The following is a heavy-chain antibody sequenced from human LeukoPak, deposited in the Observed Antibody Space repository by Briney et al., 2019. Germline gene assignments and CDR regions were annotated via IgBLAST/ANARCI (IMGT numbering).Heavy chain of an antibody. CDR1: GDSIATGIHY. CDR2: VFYTGNT. Sequence: SETLSLTCTVSGDSIATGIHYWGWIRQPPGKGLEWIGSVFYTGNTSYNPSLQIRITISVDTSKNQVSLKVTSVTATDTALYYCARQGTYYYDSTKFTFDSWGQGTLVTVSS. CDR3: ARQGTYYYDSTKFTFDS. D-gene: IGHD3-22*01. V-gene: IGHV4-39*01. J-gene: IGHJ4*02.